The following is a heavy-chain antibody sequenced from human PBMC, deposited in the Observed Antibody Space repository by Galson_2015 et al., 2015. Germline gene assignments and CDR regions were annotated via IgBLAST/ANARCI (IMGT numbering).Heavy chain of an antibody. V-gene: IGHV7-4-1*02. D-gene: IGHD3-22*01. CDR2: INTNTGNP. CDR1: GYTFTSYA. Sequence: SVKVSCKASGYTFTSYAMNWVRQAPGQGLEWMGWINTNTGNPTYAQGFTGRFVFSLDTSVSTAYLQISSLKAEDTAVYYCARDKPQNDSSGYYFPLHVWGQGTTVTVSS. CDR3: ARDKPQNDSSGYYFPLHV. J-gene: IGHJ6*02.